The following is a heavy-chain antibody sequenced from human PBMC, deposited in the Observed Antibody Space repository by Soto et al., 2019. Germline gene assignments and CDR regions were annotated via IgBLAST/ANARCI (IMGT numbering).Heavy chain of an antibody. D-gene: IGHD6-13*01. V-gene: IGHV3-9*01. Sequence: EVQLLESGGGLVQPGRSLRLSCAASGFTFDDYAIHWVRQAPGKGLEWVSGISWNSGNIGYADSVKGRFTIPRDNAKNSLDLQMSSLRAEDTALYYCAKDISGSLYYYCGMDVWVQGTTVTVSS. J-gene: IGHJ6*02. CDR3: AKDISGSLYYYCGMDV. CDR1: GFTFDDYA. CDR2: ISWNSGNI.